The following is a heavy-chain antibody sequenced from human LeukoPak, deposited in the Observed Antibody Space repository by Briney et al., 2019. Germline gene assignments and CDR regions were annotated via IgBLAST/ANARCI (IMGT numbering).Heavy chain of an antibody. CDR2: NYYSGST. V-gene: IGHV4-59*08. CDR1: GGSISSYY. D-gene: IGHD6-19*01. J-gene: IGHJ4*02. Sequence: PSETLSLTCTVSGGSISSYYWSWIRQPPGKGLEWMGYNYYSGSTNYNPSLKSRVTISVDTSKNQFSLKLSSVTAADTAVYYCARGSIAVASPNDYWGQGTLVTVSS. CDR3: ARGSIAVASPNDY.